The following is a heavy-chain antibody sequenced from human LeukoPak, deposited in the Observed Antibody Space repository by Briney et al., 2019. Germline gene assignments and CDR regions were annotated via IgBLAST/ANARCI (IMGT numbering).Heavy chain of an antibody. CDR2: IYYSGIT. Sequence: KASETLSLTCTVSGASISISSYYWGWIRQPPGKGLEWIESIYYSGITYYNPSLKGRVTISVDTSENQFSLKLSSVTAADTSVYYCATSSTDPNWFDPWGQGTLVTVSS. CDR3: ATSSTDPNWFDP. J-gene: IGHJ5*02. CDR1: GASISISSYY. D-gene: IGHD1-1*01. V-gene: IGHV4-39*01.